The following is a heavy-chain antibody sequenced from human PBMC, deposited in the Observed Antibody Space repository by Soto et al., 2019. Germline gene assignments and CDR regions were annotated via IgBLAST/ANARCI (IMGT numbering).Heavy chain of an antibody. CDR2: INGDGDYT. D-gene: IGHD2-15*01. CDR3: ATERGGYSSDF. Sequence: EVQLVESGGGLVQPGGSLRLSCAASGFSFSSYWMHWLRQVPGKGLVWVSRINGDGDYTNYADSVKGRFTISRDNAKNTRYLQMNSLRAEDTAVYYCATERGGYSSDFWGQGTLVTVSS. J-gene: IGHJ4*02. V-gene: IGHV3-74*01. CDR1: GFSFSSYW.